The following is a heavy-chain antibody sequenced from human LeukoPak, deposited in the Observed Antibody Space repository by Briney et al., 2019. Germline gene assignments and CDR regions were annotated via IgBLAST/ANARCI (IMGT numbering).Heavy chain of an antibody. D-gene: IGHD3-22*01. CDR3: ARLDYYDSSGYYYFNWFDP. J-gene: IGHJ5*02. V-gene: IGHV4-39*07. Sequence: PSETLSLTCTVSGASISSTTYYWGWIRQPPRKGLEWIASIYYSGSTYYNPSLKSRVTISVDTSKNQFSLKLSSVTAADTAVYYCARLDYYDSSGYYYFNWFDPWGQGTLVTVSS. CDR2: IYYSGST. CDR1: GASISSTTYY.